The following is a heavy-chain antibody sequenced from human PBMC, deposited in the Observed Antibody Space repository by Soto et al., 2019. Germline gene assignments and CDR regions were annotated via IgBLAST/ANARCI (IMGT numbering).Heavy chain of an antibody. Sequence: GESLKISCKGSGYSFTSYWIGWVRQMPGKGLEWMGIIYPGDSDTRYSPSFQGQVTISADKSISTAYLQWSSLKASDTAMYYCVRLDDSLTGYYIGPPDYWGQGTLVTVSS. CDR1: GYSFTSYW. D-gene: IGHD3-9*01. CDR3: VRLDDSLTGYYIGPPDY. J-gene: IGHJ4*02. V-gene: IGHV5-51*01. CDR2: IYPGDSDT.